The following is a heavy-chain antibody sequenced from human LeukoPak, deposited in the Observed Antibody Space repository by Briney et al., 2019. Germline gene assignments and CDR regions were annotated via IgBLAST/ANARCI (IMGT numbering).Heavy chain of an antibody. CDR1: GGSFSGYY. CDR3: ARGTYSIKRSAYYYGMDV. J-gene: IGHJ6*02. CDR2: INHSGST. Sequence: PSETLSLTCAVYGGSFSGYYWSWIRQPPGKGLEWIGEINHSGSTNYDPSLKSRVTISVDTSKNQFSLKLSSVPAADTAVYYCARGTYSIKRSAYYYGMDVWGQGTTVTVSS. V-gene: IGHV4-34*01. D-gene: IGHD4-11*01.